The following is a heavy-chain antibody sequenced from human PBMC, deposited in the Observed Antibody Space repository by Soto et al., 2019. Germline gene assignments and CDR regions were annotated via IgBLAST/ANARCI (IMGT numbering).Heavy chain of an antibody. CDR3: ARLSSGWYGTFDY. Sequence: SETLSLTCAVYGGSFSGYYWSWIRQPPGKGLEWIGEINHSGSTNYNPTLKSRVTISVATSKNQFSLKLSSVTAADTAVYYCARLSSGWYGTFDYWGQGTLVTVSS. J-gene: IGHJ4*02. D-gene: IGHD6-19*01. CDR2: INHSGST. CDR1: GGSFSGYY. V-gene: IGHV4-34*01.